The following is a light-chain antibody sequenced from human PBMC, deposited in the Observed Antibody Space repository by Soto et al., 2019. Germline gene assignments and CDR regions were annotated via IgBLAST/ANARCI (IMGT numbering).Light chain of an antibody. CDR1: SSDVGDYNY. Sequence: QSALTQPPSASGSPGQSVTISCTGTSSDVGDYNYVSWYQHHPGKAPKLMISEVNKRPSGVPDRFSGSKSGNTASLTVSGLQAEDEADYYCSSYAGSNNWVFGGGTQLTVL. V-gene: IGLV2-8*01. CDR3: SSYAGSNNWV. J-gene: IGLJ3*02. CDR2: EVN.